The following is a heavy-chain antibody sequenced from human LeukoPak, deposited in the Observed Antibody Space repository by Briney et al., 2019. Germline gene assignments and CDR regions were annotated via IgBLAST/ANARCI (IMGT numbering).Heavy chain of an antibody. CDR3: ARGLYKNGWYYFDY. CDR2: TYFRSKWYH. J-gene: IGHJ4*02. D-gene: IGHD6-19*01. Sequence: KPSQTLSFTCAISGDSLSSNTAAWNWIRQSPSRGLEWLGRTYFRSKWYHDYAVSVESRITLNPDTSKNQFSLQLNSVTPEDTAVYYCARGLYKNGWYYFDYWGQGTLVTVSS. V-gene: IGHV6-1*01. CDR1: GDSLSSNTAA.